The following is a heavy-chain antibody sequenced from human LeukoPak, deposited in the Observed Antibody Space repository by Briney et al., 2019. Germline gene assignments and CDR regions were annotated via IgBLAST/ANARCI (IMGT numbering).Heavy chain of an antibody. CDR3: ARRVDGGNSRTIFDY. V-gene: IGHV4-34*01. D-gene: IGHD4-23*01. CDR2: INHSGST. CDR1: GGSFSGYY. Sequence: SETLSLTCAVYGGSFSGYYWSWIRQPPGKGLEWIGEINHSGSTNYNPSLKSRVTISVDTSKNQFSLKLSSVTAADTAVYYCARRVDGGNSRTIFDYWGQGTLVTVSS. J-gene: IGHJ4*02.